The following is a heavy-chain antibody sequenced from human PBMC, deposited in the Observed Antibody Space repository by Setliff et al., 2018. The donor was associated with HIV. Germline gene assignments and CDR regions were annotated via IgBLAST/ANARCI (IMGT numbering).Heavy chain of an antibody. Sequence: PSETLSLTCTVSGGSISSSSYYWGWIRQPPGKGLEWIGSIYYSGSTYYNPSLKSRVTISVDTSKNQFSLKLSSVTAADTAVYYCARGLRYFDWLSKSDAFDIWGQGTMVTVSS. V-gene: IGHV4-39*01. CDR2: IYYSGST. CDR1: GGSISSSSYY. D-gene: IGHD3-9*01. J-gene: IGHJ3*02. CDR3: ARGLRYFDWLSKSDAFDI.